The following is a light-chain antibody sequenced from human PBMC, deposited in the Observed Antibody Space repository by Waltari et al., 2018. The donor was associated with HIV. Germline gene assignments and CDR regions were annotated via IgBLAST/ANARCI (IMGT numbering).Light chain of an antibody. J-gene: IGLJ2*01. V-gene: IGLV1-40*01. CDR3: QSYDSSLSGSV. CDR1: SSNIGAGYD. Sequence: QAVLTQPPSVSGAPGLRVTISCTGSSSNIGAGYDVHWYQQLPGTAPKLLIYGNSNRPSVVPDRFSGSKSGTSASLAIAVLQAEDEAEYYCQSYDSSLSGSVFGGGTKLTVL. CDR2: GNS.